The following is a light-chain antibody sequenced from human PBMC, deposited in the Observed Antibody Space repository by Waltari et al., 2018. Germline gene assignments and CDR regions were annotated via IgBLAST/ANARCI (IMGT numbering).Light chain of an antibody. Sequence: EIVMPQSPATRSVSQEERATLYCRARQSFSSNLAWYQQKPGQAPRLLLYGATTSATGIPARFSGSGSGTEFTLTISSRQSEDFAVYYCQQYNNWPLWTFGQGTKVEIK. V-gene: IGKV3-15*01. CDR1: QSFSSN. J-gene: IGKJ1*01. CDR3: QQYNNWPLWT. CDR2: GAT.